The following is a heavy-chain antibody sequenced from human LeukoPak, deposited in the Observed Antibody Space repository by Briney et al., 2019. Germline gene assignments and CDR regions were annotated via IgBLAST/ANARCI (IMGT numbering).Heavy chain of an antibody. CDR1: GFTVSSTY. CDR3: ARGSGHDRVYYYGMDV. Sequence: GGSLRLSCAASGFTVSSTYMSWVRQAPGKGLEWVSVIYNGGNKYYIDSVKGRFTISRDTSKNTLYLQMNSLRAEDTAVYYCARGSGHDRVYYYGMDVWGQGTTVTVSS. D-gene: IGHD5-12*01. J-gene: IGHJ6*02. CDR2: IYNGGNK. V-gene: IGHV3-53*01.